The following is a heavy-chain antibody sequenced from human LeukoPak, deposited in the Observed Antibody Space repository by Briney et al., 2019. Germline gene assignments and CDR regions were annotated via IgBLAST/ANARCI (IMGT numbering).Heavy chain of an antibody. V-gene: IGHV1-18*01. CDR1: GYTFTSYG. Sequence: ASVKVSCKASGYTFTSYGISWVRQAPGQGLEWMGWISAYNGNTNYAQKLQGRVTMTTDTSTSTAYMELRSLRSDDTAAYYCARAVDCSSTSCYRNWFDPWGQGTLVTVSS. D-gene: IGHD2-2*01. CDR3: ARAVDCSSTSCYRNWFDP. CDR2: ISAYNGNT. J-gene: IGHJ5*02.